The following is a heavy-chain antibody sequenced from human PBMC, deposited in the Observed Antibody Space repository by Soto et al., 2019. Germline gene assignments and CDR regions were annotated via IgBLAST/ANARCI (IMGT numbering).Heavy chain of an antibody. CDR2: ISSSSSYI. V-gene: IGHV3-21*01. CDR1: GFTFSSYS. J-gene: IGHJ6*02. Sequence: GGSLRLSCAASGFTFSSYSMNWVRQAPGKGLEWVSSISSSSSYIYYADSVKGRFTISRDNAKNSLYLQMNSLRAEDTAVYYCARDRLEQWLVRGGYYGMDVWGQGTTVTVSS. D-gene: IGHD6-19*01. CDR3: ARDRLEQWLVRGGYYGMDV.